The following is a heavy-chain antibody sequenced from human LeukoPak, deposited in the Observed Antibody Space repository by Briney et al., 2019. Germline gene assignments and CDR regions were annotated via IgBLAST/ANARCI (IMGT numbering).Heavy chain of an antibody. D-gene: IGHD5-12*01. CDR1: GGSINSYY. CDR3: ARGGASGYDDAFDI. V-gene: IGHV4-59*01. Sequence: SETLSLTCTVSGGSINSYYWSWIRQPPGKGLEWIGYIYYSGSTNYNPSLKSRVTISVDTSKNQFSLKLSSVTAADTAVYYCARGGASGYDDAFDIWGQGTMVTVSS. J-gene: IGHJ3*02. CDR2: IYYSGST.